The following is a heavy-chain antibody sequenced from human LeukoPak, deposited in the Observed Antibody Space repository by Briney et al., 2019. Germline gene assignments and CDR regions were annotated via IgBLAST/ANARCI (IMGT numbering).Heavy chain of an antibody. CDR3: AKGPRRSSSTSRAPPTD. Sequence: ASVKVSCKASGYTFTSYAMNWVRQAPGQGLEWMGIINPSGGSTSYAQKFQGRVTMTRDTSTSTVYMELSSLRAEDTAVYYCAKGPRRSSSTSRAPPTDWGQGTLVTVSS. CDR1: GYTFTSYA. D-gene: IGHD2-2*01. CDR2: INPSGGST. V-gene: IGHV1-46*01. J-gene: IGHJ4*02.